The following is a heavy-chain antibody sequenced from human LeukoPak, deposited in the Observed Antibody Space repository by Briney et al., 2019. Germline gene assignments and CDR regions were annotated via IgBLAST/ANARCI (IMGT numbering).Heavy chain of an antibody. J-gene: IGHJ4*02. Sequence: SETLSLTCTVSGDSISNYYWSWVRQPAGKGLEWIGRIYASGSSNYNPSLKSRVTISVDTSKNQFSLRLTSVTAADTAVYYCAREGRQDYVYFDCWGQGTLVTVSS. V-gene: IGHV4-4*07. CDR1: GDSISNYY. CDR2: IYASGSS. D-gene: IGHD4-17*01. CDR3: AREGRQDYVYFDC.